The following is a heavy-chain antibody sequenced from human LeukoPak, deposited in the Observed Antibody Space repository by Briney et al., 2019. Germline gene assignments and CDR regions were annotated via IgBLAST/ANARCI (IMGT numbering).Heavy chain of an antibody. D-gene: IGHD2-21*01. J-gene: IGHJ6*04. CDR2: IKPDGSEK. V-gene: IGHV3-7*03. CDR3: AKIASADEGLDV. Sequence: GGSLGLSCAASGFSFSSYWMAWVRQAPGKGLEWVANIKPDGSEKKYGDSVKGRFTISRDNAKNSVYLQMSSLRAEETAVYYCAKIASADEGLDVWGKGTTVTVSS. CDR1: GFSFSSYW.